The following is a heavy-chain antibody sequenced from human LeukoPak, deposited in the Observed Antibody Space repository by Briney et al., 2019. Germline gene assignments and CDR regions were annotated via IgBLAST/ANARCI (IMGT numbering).Heavy chain of an antibody. CDR2: IIPIFGTA. CDR1: GGTFSSYA. J-gene: IGHJ4*02. V-gene: IGHV1-69*13. CDR3: ARDNDDRSGYFLSLDY. D-gene: IGHD3-22*01. Sequence: SVKVSCKASGGTFSSYAISWVRQAPGQGLEWMGGIIPIFGTANYAQKFQGRVTITADESTSTAYMELSSLRSEDTAVYYCARDNDDRSGYFLSLDYWGQGTLVAVSS.